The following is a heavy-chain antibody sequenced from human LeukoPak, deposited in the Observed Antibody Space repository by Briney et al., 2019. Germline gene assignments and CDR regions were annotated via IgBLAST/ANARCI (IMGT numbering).Heavy chain of an antibody. J-gene: IGHJ4*02. CDR1: GYTFTGYH. CDR3: ARGRGYSYGYSYADY. Sequence: ASVNVSCKTSGYTFTGYHMHWVRQAPGQGLEWMGRINPNSGDTNYAQKFQGRVTMTRDTSISTAYMELSRLTPDDTAMYYCARGRGYSYGYSYADYWGQGTLVTVSS. CDR2: INPNSGDT. D-gene: IGHD5-18*01. V-gene: IGHV1-2*06.